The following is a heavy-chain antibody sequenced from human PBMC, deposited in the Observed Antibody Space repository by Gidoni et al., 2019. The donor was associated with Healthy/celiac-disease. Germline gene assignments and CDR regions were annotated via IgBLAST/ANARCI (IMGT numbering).Heavy chain of an antibody. V-gene: IGHV3-23*01. CDR3: AKGPLVGATEYYFDY. CDR1: GFTFSSYA. D-gene: IGHD1-26*01. J-gene: IGHJ4*02. CDR2: ISGSGGRT. Sequence: EVQLFESGGGLVQPGGSLRLSCAASGFTFSSYAMLWVRQAPGKGLEWVPAISGSGGRTYYADSVKGRFTISRDNSKNTLYLQMNSLRAEDTAVYYCAKGPLVGATEYYFDYWGQGTLVTVSS.